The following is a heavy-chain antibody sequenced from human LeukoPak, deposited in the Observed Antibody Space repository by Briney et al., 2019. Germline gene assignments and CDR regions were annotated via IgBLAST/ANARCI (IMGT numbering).Heavy chain of an antibody. D-gene: IGHD5-24*01. Sequence: ASVKVSCKASGYTFTSYYMHWVRQAPGQGLEWMGIINPSGGSTSYAQKFKGRVTITADKSTSTAYMELSSLRSEDTAVYYCARCRDGYNYVFDYWGQGTLVTVSS. J-gene: IGHJ4*02. V-gene: IGHV1-46*01. CDR1: GYTFTSYY. CDR3: ARCRDGYNYVFDY. CDR2: INPSGGST.